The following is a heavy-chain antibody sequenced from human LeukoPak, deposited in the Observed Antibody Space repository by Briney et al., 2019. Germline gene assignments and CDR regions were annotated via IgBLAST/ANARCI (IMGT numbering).Heavy chain of an antibody. J-gene: IGHJ6*03. D-gene: IGHD2-8*01. CDR3: ARGAYCTNGVCYLAWATQKYYYYYYMDV. CDR2: IYYSGST. Sequence: SETLSLTCTVSGGSISSSSYYWGWIRQPPGKGLEWIGSIYYSGSTYYNPSLKSRVTISVDTSKNQFSLKLSSVTAADTAVYYCARGAYCTNGVCYLAWATQKYYYYYYMDVWGKGTTVTVSS. CDR1: GGSISSSSYY. V-gene: IGHV4-39*07.